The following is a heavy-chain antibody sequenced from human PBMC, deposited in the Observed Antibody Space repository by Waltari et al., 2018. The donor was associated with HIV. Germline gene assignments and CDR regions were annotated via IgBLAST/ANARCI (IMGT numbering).Heavy chain of an antibody. V-gene: IGHV3-21*01. J-gene: IGHJ6*02. D-gene: IGHD1-26*01. CDR1: GFTFRDCR. CDR2: ISKNSDYI. Sequence: EVQLVESGGGLVKPGGALRLSCAASGFTFRDCRMNWVRQAPGKGLEWVSSISKNSDYIYYAASVKGRFTISRDNAKKSVYLQMNSLRVEDTAVFYCTRRTPSGTYGMDVWGQGTTVTVSS. CDR3: TRRTPSGTYGMDV.